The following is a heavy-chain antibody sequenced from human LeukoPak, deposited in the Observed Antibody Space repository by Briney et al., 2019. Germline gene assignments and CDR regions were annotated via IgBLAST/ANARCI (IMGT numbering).Heavy chain of an antibody. CDR3: ARPVIPNAYQGTYYMDV. V-gene: IGHV3-30*02. CDR2: IRHDESKT. D-gene: IGHD3-16*01. Sequence: QPGGSLRLSCAASGFTFSSYGMHWVRQAPGEGLEWVAHIRHDESKTFYADSVKGRFTISRDNSKSSLYLQMSSLRAEDTALYYCARPVIPNAYQGTYYMDVWGKGTTVTVSS. CDR1: GFTFSSYG. J-gene: IGHJ6*03.